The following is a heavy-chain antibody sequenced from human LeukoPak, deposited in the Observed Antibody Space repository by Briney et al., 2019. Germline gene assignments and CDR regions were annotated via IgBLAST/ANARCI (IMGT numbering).Heavy chain of an antibody. CDR3: ASGEMATISRVCYFDY. V-gene: IGHV3-74*01. Sequence: HPGGSLRLSCAASGFTFSSYWMHWVRQAPGKGLVWVSRINSDGSSTSYADSVKGRFTISRDNAKNTLYLQMNSLRAEDTAVYYCASGEMATISRVCYFDYWGQGTLVTVSS. CDR2: INSDGSST. D-gene: IGHD5-24*01. J-gene: IGHJ4*02. CDR1: GFTFSSYW.